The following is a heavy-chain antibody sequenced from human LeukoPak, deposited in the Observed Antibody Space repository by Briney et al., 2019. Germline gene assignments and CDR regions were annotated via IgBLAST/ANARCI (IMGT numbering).Heavy chain of an antibody. D-gene: IGHD5-12*01. J-gene: IGHJ6*02. V-gene: IGHV3-66*01. CDR3: ARGIYDLRPDV. CDR2: INSDGTT. CDR1: GGSISSGGYY. Sequence: ETLSLTCTVSGGSISSGGYYWSWIRQAPGKGLEWVAVINSDGTTHFADSVKGRFTISRDNSKSTVYLQMNSLRAEDTAVYYCARGIYDLRPDVWGQGTTVTVSS.